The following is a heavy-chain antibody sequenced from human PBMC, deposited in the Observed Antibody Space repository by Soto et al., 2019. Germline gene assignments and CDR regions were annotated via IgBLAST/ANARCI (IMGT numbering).Heavy chain of an antibody. D-gene: IGHD2-2*01. CDR1: GGSISSYY. CDR3: ARQSCSSTSCYSWVSWFDP. Sequence: QVQLQESGPGLVKPSETLSLTCTVSGGSISSYYWSWIRQPPGKGLEWIGYIYYSGSTKYNPSLKSRVTRSVDTSKNQFSLKLSSVTAADTAVYYCARQSCSSTSCYSWVSWFDPWGQGTLVTVSS. CDR2: IYYSGST. J-gene: IGHJ5*02. V-gene: IGHV4-59*08.